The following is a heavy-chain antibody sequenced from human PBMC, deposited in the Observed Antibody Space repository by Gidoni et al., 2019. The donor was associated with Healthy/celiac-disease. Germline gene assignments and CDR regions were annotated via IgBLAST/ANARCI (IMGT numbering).Heavy chain of an antibody. CDR2: ISYDGSNK. V-gene: IGHV3-30*18. J-gene: IGHJ4*02. CDR3: AKPTLWGSYRTYYFDY. CDR1: GFTFSRSA. D-gene: IGHD3-16*02. Sequence: QVQLVESGGGVVEPGRSLRLSCAASGFTFSRSAMHWVRQAPGKGVEWVAVISYDGSNKYYADSVKGRFTISRDNSKNTLYLQMNSLRAEDTAVYYCAKPTLWGSYRTYYFDYWGQGTLVTVSS.